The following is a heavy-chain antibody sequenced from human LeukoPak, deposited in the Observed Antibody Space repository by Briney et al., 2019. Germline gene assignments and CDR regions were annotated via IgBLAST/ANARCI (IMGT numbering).Heavy chain of an antibody. V-gene: IGHV1-24*01. D-gene: IGHD6-13*01. CDR1: GYTLTELS. CDR3: ARDSGSSWYVDWFDP. J-gene: IGHJ5*02. Sequence: ASVKVSCKVSGYTLTELSMHWVRQAPGKGLEWMGGFDPEDGETIYAQKFQGRVTMTEDTSTSTAYMELRSLRSDDTAVYYCARDSGSSWYVDWFDPWGQGTLVTVSS. CDR2: FDPEDGET.